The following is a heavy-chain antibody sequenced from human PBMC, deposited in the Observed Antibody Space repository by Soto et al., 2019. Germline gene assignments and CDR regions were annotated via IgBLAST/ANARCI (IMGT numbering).Heavy chain of an antibody. D-gene: IGHD6-19*01. CDR3: ARASVRGWYNWFDP. CDR2: IIPKFGTT. V-gene: IGHV1-69*13. J-gene: IGHJ5*02. Sequence: SVKVSCKASGDTFSSHGISWVRQAPGQGLEYMEGIIPKFGTTNYAQKFRGRVTITADESTSTAYMEVGSLRYEDTAEYYCARASVRGWYNWFDPWGRGSLGDVS. CDR1: GDTFSSHG.